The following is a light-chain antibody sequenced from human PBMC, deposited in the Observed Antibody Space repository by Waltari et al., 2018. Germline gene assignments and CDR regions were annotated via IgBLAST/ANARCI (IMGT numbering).Light chain of an antibody. V-gene: IGKV3-20*01. CDR1: QSVNKY. CDR3: QKYGTLPAT. Sequence: EVVLTQSSGTLSLSPGDRATLPCRASQSVNKYLAWYQQKPGQAPRLLIYDASIRTTGIPDRFSGSWSGTDYSLTISRLEPEDCAVYYCQKYGTLPATFGQGTKVEIK. J-gene: IGKJ1*01. CDR2: DAS.